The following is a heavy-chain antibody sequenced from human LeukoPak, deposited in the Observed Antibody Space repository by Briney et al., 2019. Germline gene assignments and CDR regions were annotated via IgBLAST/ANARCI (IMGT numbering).Heavy chain of an antibody. J-gene: IGHJ5*02. CDR2: INPSGGST. CDR1: GYTFTSYY. V-gene: IGHV1-46*01. Sequence: GASVKVSCKASGYTFTSYYMHWVRQAPGQGLEWMGIINPSGGSTSYAQKFQGRGTMTRDMSTSTVYMELRSLRSEDTAVYYCARRQYGGHIGWFDPWGQGTLVTVSS. D-gene: IGHD4-23*01. CDR3: ARRQYGGHIGWFDP.